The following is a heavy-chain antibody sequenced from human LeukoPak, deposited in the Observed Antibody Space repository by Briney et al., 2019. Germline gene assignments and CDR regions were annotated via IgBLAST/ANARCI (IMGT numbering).Heavy chain of an antibody. CDR2: MRSDGSDE. V-gene: IGHV3-30*02. CDR3: AKTDGPNYYDSSGYHYGTGY. J-gene: IGHJ4*02. CDR1: GLTLRSYA. D-gene: IGHD3-22*01. Sequence: GGSLRLSCAASGLTLRSYAMHWVRQAPGKGLEWVAFMRSDGSDEHYADSVKGRFTISRDNSHNTLYLQLNSLHSEDTAVYYCAKTDGPNYYDSSGYHYGTGYWGQGTLVTVSS.